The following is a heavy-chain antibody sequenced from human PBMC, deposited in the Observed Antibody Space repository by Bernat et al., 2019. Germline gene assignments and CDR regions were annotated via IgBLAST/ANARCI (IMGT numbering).Heavy chain of an antibody. Sequence: QVQLVESGGGVVQPGRSLRLSCAASGFIFSSYAMHWVRQAPGKGLEWVAVISYDGSNKYYADSVKGRFTISRDNSKNTLYLQMNSLRAEDTAVYYCARGRYYGSGSYYLFDYWGQGTLVTVSS. CDR3: ARGRYYGSGSYYLFDY. CDR2: ISYDGSNK. V-gene: IGHV3-30-3*01. CDR1: GFIFSSYA. J-gene: IGHJ4*02. D-gene: IGHD3-10*01.